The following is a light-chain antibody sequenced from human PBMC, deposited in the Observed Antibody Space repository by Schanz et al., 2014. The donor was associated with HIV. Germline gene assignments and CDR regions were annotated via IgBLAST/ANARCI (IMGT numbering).Light chain of an antibody. V-gene: IGLV2-14*02. J-gene: IGLJ2*01. Sequence: SALTQPASVSGSPGQSITISCTGTSSNIGTYDLVSWYQQHPGKAPKVIIYEDYKRPSGVSNRFSGSKSGNTASLTISGLQAEDEADYYCSSYAGSNSVIFGGGTKLTVL. CDR1: SSNIGTYDL. CDR3: SSYAGSNSVI. CDR2: EDY.